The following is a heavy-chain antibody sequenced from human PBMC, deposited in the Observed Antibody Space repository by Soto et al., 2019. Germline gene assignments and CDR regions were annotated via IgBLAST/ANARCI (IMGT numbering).Heavy chain of an antibody. CDR2: VSYDGITK. CDR3: TKEGLFWSGSFDS. Sequence: WIRQHPGKGLEWVAIVSYDGITKYADSVKGRFTISRDNSNNTLFLQMNSLRTEDTAVYYCTKEGLFWSGSFDSWGQGTLVTVSS. V-gene: IGHV3-30*18. D-gene: IGHD3-3*01. J-gene: IGHJ4*02.